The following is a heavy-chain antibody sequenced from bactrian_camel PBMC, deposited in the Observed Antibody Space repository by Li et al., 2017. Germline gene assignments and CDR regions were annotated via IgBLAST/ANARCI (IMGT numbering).Heavy chain of an antibody. V-gene: IGHV3S54*01. CDR2: FIYSFGRST. J-gene: IGHJ6*01. CDR1: GNTYSLNC. Sequence: VQLVESGGGTAQAGRSLRLSCAASGNTYSLNCLGWFRQTPGKEREQVAVFIYSFGRSTSYPDSVKGRFTISKDNAKNTLYLQMNSLKPDDTAMYYCAAKSPIGRCGPSASLFTSWGQGTQVTVS. CDR3: AAKSPIGRCGPSASLFTS.